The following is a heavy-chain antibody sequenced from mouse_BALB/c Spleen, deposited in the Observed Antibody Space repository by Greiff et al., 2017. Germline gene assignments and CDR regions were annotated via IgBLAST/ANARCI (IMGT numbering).Heavy chain of an antibody. CDR1: EYEFPSHD. CDR3: ARVTMITRRVFDY. D-gene: IGHD2-4*01. CDR2: INSNGGST. J-gene: IGHJ2*01. V-gene: IGHV5-2*01. Sequence: DVQLVESGGGLVQPGESLKLSCESNEYEFPSHDMSWVRKTPEKRLELVGAINSNGGSTYYPDSVKGRFTISRDTAKNTLYLQMSSLTSEDTAMYYCARVTMITRRVFDYWGQGTTLTVSS.